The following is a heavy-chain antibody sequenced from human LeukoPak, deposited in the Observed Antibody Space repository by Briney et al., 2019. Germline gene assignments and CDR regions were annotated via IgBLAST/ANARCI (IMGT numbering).Heavy chain of an antibody. D-gene: IGHD1-20*01. CDR3: TKWRCTGNNCYPFDF. CDR2: MNGRGNRT. J-gene: IGHJ4*02. Sequence: GGSLRLSCVASGFTFSTHAMSWVRQAPGKGLEWVAAMNGRGNRTYYADSVRGRFAISRDNSQNTLFLQMNSLRAEDTALYYCTKWRCTGNNCYPFDFWGQGTRVSVSS. V-gene: IGHV3-23*01. CDR1: GFTFSTHA.